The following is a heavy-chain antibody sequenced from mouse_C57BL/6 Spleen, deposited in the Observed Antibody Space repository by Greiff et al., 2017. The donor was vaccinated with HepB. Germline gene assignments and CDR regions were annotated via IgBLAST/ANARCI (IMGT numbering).Heavy chain of an antibody. CDR3: ARDYYGSSYVDYAMDY. V-gene: IGHV5-4*01. CDR1: GFTFSSYA. Sequence: DVKLQESGGGLVKPGGSLKLSCAASGFTFSSYAMSWVRQTPEKRLEWVATISDGGSYTYYPDNVKGRFTISRDNAKNNLYLQMSHLKSEDTAMYYCARDYYGSSYVDYAMDYWGQGTSVTVSS. J-gene: IGHJ4*01. CDR2: ISDGGSYT. D-gene: IGHD1-1*01.